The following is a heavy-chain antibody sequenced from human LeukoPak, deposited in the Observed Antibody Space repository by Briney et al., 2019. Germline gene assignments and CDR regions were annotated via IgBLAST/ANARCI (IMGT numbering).Heavy chain of an antibody. D-gene: IGHD2-8*02. Sequence: PGGSLRLTCAASGFTFSSYEMNWVRQAPGKGLEWVSYISSSGSTIYYADSVKGRFNISRDNAKNSLYLQMNSSRAEDTAVYYCARDTGVRAFDYWGQGTLVTVSS. J-gene: IGHJ4*02. CDR1: GFTFSSYE. CDR2: ISSSGSTI. V-gene: IGHV3-48*03. CDR3: ARDTGVRAFDY.